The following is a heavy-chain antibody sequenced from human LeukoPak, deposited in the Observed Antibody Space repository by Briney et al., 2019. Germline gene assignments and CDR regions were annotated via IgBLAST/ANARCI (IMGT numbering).Heavy chain of an antibody. V-gene: IGHV5-51*01. D-gene: IGHD2-15*01. CDR1: GYSFTRYW. Sequence: GESLKISCKGSGYSFTRYWIGWVRQMPGKGLEWMGVNYTGHSDTRSSPSFPRQTANSADTFISTTYLQWSSLTASDNAMYYCARLKCSGGNCPMTDWGQGTLVTVSS. CDR3: ARLKCSGGNCPMTD. J-gene: IGHJ4*02. CDR2: NYTGHSDT.